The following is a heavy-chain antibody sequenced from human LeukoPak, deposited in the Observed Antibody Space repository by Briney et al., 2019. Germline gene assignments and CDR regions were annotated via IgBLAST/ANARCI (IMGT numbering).Heavy chain of an antibody. CDR1: GYTFTNYD. D-gene: IGHD3-10*01. Sequence: ASVKVSCKASGYTFTNYDISWVRQATGQGLEWMGWMNPNSGNTGYAEKFQGRVTITRNTSINTAYMELSSLRSEDTAVYYCARRLYDSGSYYYYYYMDVWGKGTTVTVS. V-gene: IGHV1-8*03. J-gene: IGHJ6*03. CDR2: MNPNSGNT. CDR3: ARRLYDSGSYYYYYYMDV.